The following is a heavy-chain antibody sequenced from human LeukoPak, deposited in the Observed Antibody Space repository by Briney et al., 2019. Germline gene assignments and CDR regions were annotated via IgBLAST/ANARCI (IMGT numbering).Heavy chain of an antibody. CDR2: ISYDGSNK. CDR3: ARVGTAVTTYGVDV. J-gene: IGHJ6*02. V-gene: IGHV3-30*03. Sequence: PGGSLRLSCAASGFTFSSYGMHWVRQAPGKGLEWVAVISYDGSNKYYADSVKGRFTISRDNSKNSLYLQMNSLRAEDTALFYCARVGTAVTTYGVDVWGQGTTVTVSS. D-gene: IGHD4-17*01. CDR1: GFTFSSYG.